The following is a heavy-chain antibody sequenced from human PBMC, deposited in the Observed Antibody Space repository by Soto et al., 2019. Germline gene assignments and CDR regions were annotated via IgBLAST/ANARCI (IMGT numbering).Heavy chain of an antibody. V-gene: IGHV3-21*01. Sequence: EVQLVESGGGLVKPGGSLRLSCAASESTFSEYIMIWVRQAPGKALEWVSSISSGSTNLFYADSVRGRFTISSDDARNSVFLQLSGLVAEDTAVYYCARERVVPGSVNYYYYMDVWGKGTTVTVSS. CDR2: ISSGSTNL. CDR3: ARERVVPGSVNYYYYMDV. J-gene: IGHJ6*03. D-gene: IGHD2-2*01. CDR1: ESTFSEYI.